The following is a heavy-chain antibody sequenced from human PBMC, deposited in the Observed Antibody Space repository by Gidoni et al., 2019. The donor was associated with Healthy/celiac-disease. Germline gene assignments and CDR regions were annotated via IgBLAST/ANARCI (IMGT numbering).Heavy chain of an antibody. CDR3: ARDIKSINYYGSGSSDY. D-gene: IGHD3-10*01. J-gene: IGHJ4*02. V-gene: IGHV1-2*02. Sequence: QVQLVQSGAEVKKPGASVKVSCKASGYTFTGYYMHWVRQAPGQGLEWMGWINPNSGGTNYAQKFQGRVTMTRDTSISTAYMELSRLRSDDTAVYYCARDIKSINYYGSGSSDYWGQGTLVTVSS. CDR1: GYTFTGYY. CDR2: INPNSGGT.